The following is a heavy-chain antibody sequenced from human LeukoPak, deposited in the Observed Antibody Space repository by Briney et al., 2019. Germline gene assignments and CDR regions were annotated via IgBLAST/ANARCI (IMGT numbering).Heavy chain of an antibody. CDR2: IIPILGIA. CDR1: GYTFTSYG. D-gene: IGHD1-26*01. J-gene: IGHJ4*02. V-gene: IGHV1-69*04. CDR3: AGVVGATGGDY. Sequence: GASVKVSCKASGYTFTSYGISWVRQAPGQGLEWMGRIIPILGIANYAQKFQGRVTITADKSTSTAYMELSSLRSEDTAVYYCAGVVGATGGDYWGQGTLVTVSS.